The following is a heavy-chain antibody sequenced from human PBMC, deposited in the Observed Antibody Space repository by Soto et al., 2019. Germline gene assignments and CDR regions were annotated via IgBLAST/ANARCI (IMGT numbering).Heavy chain of an antibody. CDR1: GGTFSNYA. J-gene: IGHJ6*02. V-gene: IGHV1-69*01. CDR3: ARVVILVPTASTHYYYHMDV. CDR2: IIPIVGTG. D-gene: IGHD2-2*01. Sequence: QVQLVQSGAEVRKPGSSVTVSHKASGGTFSNYAISWVRQAPGQGLEWMGGIIPIVGTGSYAQKFQGRVTITADEPTTTAYMELSSLRFEDTAVYYCARVVILVPTASTHYYYHMDVWGPGTTVTVSS.